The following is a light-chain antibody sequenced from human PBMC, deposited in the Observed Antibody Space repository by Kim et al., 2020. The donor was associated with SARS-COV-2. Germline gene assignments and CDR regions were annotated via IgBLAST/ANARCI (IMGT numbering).Light chain of an antibody. CDR2: GAS. CDR1: HSVRSN. CDR3: QQYNIWPRT. Sequence: EIIMTQSPATLSVSPGERATLSCRASHSVRSNLAWYQQKSGQAPRLLIYGASTRATGIPARFSGSGSGTEFTLTISSLQSEDLAVYYCQQYNIWPRTFGQGTKLEI. J-gene: IGKJ2*01. V-gene: IGKV3-15*01.